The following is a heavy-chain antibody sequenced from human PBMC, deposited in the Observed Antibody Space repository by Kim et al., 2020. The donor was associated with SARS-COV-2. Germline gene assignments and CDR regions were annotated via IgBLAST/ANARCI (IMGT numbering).Heavy chain of an antibody. D-gene: IGHD1-26*01. CDR2: ISSSSSYI. J-gene: IGHJ4*02. V-gene: IGHV3-21*01. CDR1: GFTFSSYS. Sequence: GGSLRLSCAASGFTFSSYSMNWVRQAPGKGLEWVSSISSSSSYIYYADSVKGRFTISRDNAKNSLYLQMNSLRAEDTAVYYCARVGYGGRWAYYFDYWGQGTLVTVSS. CDR3: ARVGYGGRWAYYFDY.